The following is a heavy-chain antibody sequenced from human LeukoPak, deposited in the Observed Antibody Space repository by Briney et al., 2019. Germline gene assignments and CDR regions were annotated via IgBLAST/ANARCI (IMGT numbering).Heavy chain of an antibody. D-gene: IGHD1-1*01. CDR2: IYYSGST. CDR1: GGSISSYY. Sequence: PSETLSLTCTVSGGSISSYYWSWIRQPPGKGLEWIGYIYYSGSTNYNPSLQSRVTISVDTSKSQFSLKLRSVTAADTAVHYCAREGKNWYGFWHYWGQGTLVTVSS. CDR3: AREGKNWYGFWHY. V-gene: IGHV4-59*13. J-gene: IGHJ4*02.